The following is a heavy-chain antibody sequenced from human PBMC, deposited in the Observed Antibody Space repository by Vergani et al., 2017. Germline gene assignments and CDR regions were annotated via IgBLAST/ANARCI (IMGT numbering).Heavy chain of an antibody. J-gene: IGHJ2*01. Sequence: EVQLVESGGGLVQPGGSLRLSCAASGFTFSSYWMHWVRQAPGKGLVWVSGIDRNYGVKNGNSFEGRFSISRDNAKKAVFLQMNNLRHEDTALYFCVKDNDYDADGPFDLWGRGTLVTVSS. V-gene: IGHV3-74*01. D-gene: IGHD3-16*01. CDR2: IDRNYGVK. CDR1: GFTFSSYW. CDR3: VKDNDYDADGPFDL.